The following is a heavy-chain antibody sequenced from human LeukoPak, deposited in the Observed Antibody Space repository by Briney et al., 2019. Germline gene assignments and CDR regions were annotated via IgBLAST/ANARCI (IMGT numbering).Heavy chain of an antibody. D-gene: IGHD3-22*01. CDR3: ARVASPGYYYDSSGYYPSEYFQH. CDR1: GGSISSGSYY. V-gene: IGHV4-61*02. CDR2: IYTSGST. J-gene: IGHJ1*01. Sequence: SETLSLTCTVSGGSISSGSYYWSWIRQPAGKGLEWIGRIYTSGSTNYNPSLKSRVTMSVDTSKNQFSLKLSSVTAADTAVYYCARVASPGYYYDSSGYYPSEYFQHWGQGTLVTVSS.